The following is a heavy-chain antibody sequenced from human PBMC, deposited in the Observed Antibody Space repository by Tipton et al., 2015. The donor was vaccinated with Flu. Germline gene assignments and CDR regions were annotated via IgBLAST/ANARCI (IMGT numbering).Heavy chain of an antibody. Sequence: GSLRLSCAASGFTFTTYDMHWVRQVTGEGLEWVSGISSAGDTYYVDSVKGRFTISRENGKNSLYLQMNSLRPDDTAVYYCAKGGQQRGMIQDYFDSWGQGTLVTVSS. CDR3: AKGGQQRGMIQDYFDS. CDR1: GFTFTTYD. CDR2: ISSAGDT. D-gene: IGHD3-10*01. V-gene: IGHV3-13*01. J-gene: IGHJ4*02.